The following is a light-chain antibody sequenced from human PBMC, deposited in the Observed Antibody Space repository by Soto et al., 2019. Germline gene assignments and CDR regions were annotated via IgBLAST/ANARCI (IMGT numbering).Light chain of an antibody. J-gene: IGKJ1*01. Sequence: DMVLTQSPGTLSLSPGERATLSCRASQSVSNSYLAWFQQKPGQAPRLLISRTSSWATGVPDRFSGSGSGTDFTLTISRLEPADFAVYYCQQYGRSAGTFGQGTKVEIK. CDR3: QQYGRSAGT. CDR1: QSVSNSY. CDR2: RTS. V-gene: IGKV3-20*01.